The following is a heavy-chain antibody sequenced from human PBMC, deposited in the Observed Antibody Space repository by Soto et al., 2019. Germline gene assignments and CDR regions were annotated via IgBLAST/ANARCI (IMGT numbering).Heavy chain of an antibody. CDR2: IYYSGST. D-gene: IGHD6-19*01. CDR1: GGSISSSSYY. CDR3: ARFNIQWLVHDY. Sequence: PSETLSLTCTVSGGSISSSSYYWGWIRQPPGKGLEWIGSIYYSGSTYYNPSLKSRVTISVDTSKNQFSLKLSSVTAADTAVYYCARFNIQWLVHDYWGQGTLVTVSS. J-gene: IGHJ4*02. V-gene: IGHV4-39*01.